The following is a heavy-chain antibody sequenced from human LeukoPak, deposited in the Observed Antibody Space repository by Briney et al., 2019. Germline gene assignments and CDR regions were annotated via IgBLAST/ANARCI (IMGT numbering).Heavy chain of an antibody. Sequence: SHTLSLTCAISGDSVSSISATWNWIRQSPSRGLEWLGRTYYRSTWHNDYAASVKSQITINPDTSKNQFFLQLNSVTLEDTAVYYCAKSAYFREYFDYWGQGILVTVSS. V-gene: IGHV6-1*01. CDR1: GDSVSSISAT. CDR3: AKSAYFREYFDY. D-gene: IGHD2-8*01. CDR2: TYYRSTWHN. J-gene: IGHJ4*02.